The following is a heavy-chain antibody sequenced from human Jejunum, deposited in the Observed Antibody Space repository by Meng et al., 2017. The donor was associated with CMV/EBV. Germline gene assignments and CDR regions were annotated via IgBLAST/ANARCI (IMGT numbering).Heavy chain of an antibody. CDR2: IYYTGST. CDR3: ATHYDFWTGYLDY. J-gene: IGHJ4*02. Sequence: GDHITSSPYAWGWIRQPPGKGLEWIGSIYYTGSTYYNPSLKSRVTISLDGSQNQFSLRLTSVTAADTAVYYCATHYDFWTGYLDYWGRGMLVTVSS. V-gene: IGHV4-39*07. D-gene: IGHD3/OR15-3a*01. CDR1: GDHITSSPYA.